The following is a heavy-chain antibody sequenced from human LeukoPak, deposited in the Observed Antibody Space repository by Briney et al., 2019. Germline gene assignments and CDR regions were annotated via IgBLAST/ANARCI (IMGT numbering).Heavy chain of an antibody. J-gene: IGHJ4*02. Sequence: GASVKVSCKASGYTFTGYYMHWVRQAPGQGLEWMGWINPNSGGTNYAQKFQGRVTMTRDTSISTAYMELSRLRSDDTAVYYCARIAVAGIAFFDYWGQGTLVTVSS. CDR2: INPNSGGT. CDR3: ARIAVAGIAFFDY. CDR1: GYTFTGYY. V-gene: IGHV1-2*02. D-gene: IGHD6-19*01.